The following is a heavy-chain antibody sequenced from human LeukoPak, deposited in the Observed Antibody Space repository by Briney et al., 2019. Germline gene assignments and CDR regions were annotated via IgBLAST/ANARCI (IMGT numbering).Heavy chain of an antibody. J-gene: IGHJ4*02. Sequence: PGGSLRLSCAASGFIFSDYYMSWIRQAPGKGLEWVSCISSSSSYTNYADSVKGRLTISRDNAKNSLYLQMNSLRAEDTAVYYCARDPLGQWLVQSYYFDYWGQGTLVTVSS. D-gene: IGHD6-19*01. CDR1: GFIFSDYY. CDR2: ISSSSSYT. V-gene: IGHV3-11*06. CDR3: ARDPLGQWLVQSYYFDY.